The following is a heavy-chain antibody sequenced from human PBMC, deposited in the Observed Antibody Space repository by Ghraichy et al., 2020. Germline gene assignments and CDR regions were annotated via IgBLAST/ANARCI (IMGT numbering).Heavy chain of an antibody. Sequence: SETLSLTCTVSGGSISSYYWSWIRQPAGKGLEWIGRIYTSGSTNYNPSLKSRVTMSVDTSKNQFSLKLSSVTAADTAGYYCARDGVWGSYRDAREVLLHPAYYGMDVWGQGTTVTVSS. CDR3: ARDGVWGSYRDAREVLLHPAYYGMDV. D-gene: IGHD3-16*02. CDR2: IYTSGST. V-gene: IGHV4-4*07. CDR1: GGSISSYY. J-gene: IGHJ6*02.